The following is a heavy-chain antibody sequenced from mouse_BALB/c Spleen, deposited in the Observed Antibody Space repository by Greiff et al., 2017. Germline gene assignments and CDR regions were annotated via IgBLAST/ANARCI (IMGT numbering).Heavy chain of an antibody. CDR2: IDPANGNT. CDR1: GFNIKDTY. V-gene: IGHV14-3*02. D-gene: IGHD1-1*01. J-gene: IGHJ4*01. CDR3: ARYSSYPYYATDY. Sequence: EVQLQQSGAELVKPGASVKLSCTASGFNIKDTYMHWVKQRPEQGLEWIGRIDPANGNTKYDPKFQGKATITADTSSNTAYLQLSSLTSEDTAVYYCARYSSYPYYATDYWGQGTSVTVSS.